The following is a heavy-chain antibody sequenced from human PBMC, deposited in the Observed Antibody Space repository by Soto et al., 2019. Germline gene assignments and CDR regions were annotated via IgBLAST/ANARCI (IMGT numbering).Heavy chain of an antibody. CDR2: IFSDNAR. CDR3: ARMNVDSYQFFYAMDV. V-gene: IGHV2-26*01. CDR1: GFSLTTGKMG. D-gene: IGHD4-17*01. J-gene: IGHJ6*02. Sequence: QVTLKESGPALVKPTETLTLTCTVSGFSLTTGKMGVSWIRQPPGKALEWLAHIFSDNARSYSTSLQGRLTISMDTSGSQVGLSMTNVDPVDTATYYCARMNVDSYQFFYAMDVWGQWTTVTVSS.